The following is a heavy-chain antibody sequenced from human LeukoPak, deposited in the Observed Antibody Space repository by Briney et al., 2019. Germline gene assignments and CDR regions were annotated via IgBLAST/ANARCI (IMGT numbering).Heavy chain of an antibody. D-gene: IGHD1-14*01. CDR3: ARGLPEPTYYFDY. V-gene: IGHV4-59*12. CDR2: IYYSGST. CDR1: GGSISSYY. J-gene: IGHJ4*02. Sequence: SETLSLTCTVSGGSISSYYWSWIRQPPGKGLEWIGYIYYSGSTNYNPSLKSRVTISVDTSKNQFSLKLSSVTAADTAVYYCARGLPEPTYYFDYWGQGTLVTVSS.